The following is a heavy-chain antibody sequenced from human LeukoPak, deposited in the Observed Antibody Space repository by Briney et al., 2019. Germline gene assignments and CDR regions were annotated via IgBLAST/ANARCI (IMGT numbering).Heavy chain of an antibody. CDR2: ISWNSGSI. CDR1: GFTFDDYA. J-gene: IGHJ4*02. D-gene: IGHD5-18*01. V-gene: IGHV3-9*01. Sequence: SLRLSCAASGFTFDDYAMHWVRQAPGKGLEWVSGISWNSGSIGYADSVKGRFTISRDNAKNSLYLQMNSLRAEDTALYYCAKDRGYSYGQLIDYWGQGTLVTVSS. CDR3: AKDRGYSYGQLIDY.